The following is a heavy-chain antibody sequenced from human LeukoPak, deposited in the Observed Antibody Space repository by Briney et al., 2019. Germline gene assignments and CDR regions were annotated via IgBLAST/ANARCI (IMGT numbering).Heavy chain of an antibody. CDR2: TYYRSTWYN. CDR3: ARRLTQYDCFDP. D-gene: IGHD2-2*01. J-gene: IGHJ5*02. CDR1: GDIVSSNSVT. V-gene: IGHV6-1*01. Sequence: SQTLSLTCAISGDIVSSNSVTWNWIRQSPSRGPEWLGRTYYRSTWYNDYAVSVRSRITVNPDTSKNQFSLHLNSVTPEDTAVYYCARRLTQYDCFDPWGQGILVTVSS.